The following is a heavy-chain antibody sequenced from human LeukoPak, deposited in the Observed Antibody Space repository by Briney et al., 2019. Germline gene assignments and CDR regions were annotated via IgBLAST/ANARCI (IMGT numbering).Heavy chain of an antibody. CDR1: GGSFSGYY. CDR3: ARGTWSSSIDY. Sequence: SETLSLTCAVYGGSFSGYYWSWIRQPPGKGLEYIGYIYYGGTYYNPSLKSRVTISVDTSKNQFSLKLSSVTAADTAVYYCARGTWSSSIDYWGQGTLVTVSS. D-gene: IGHD6-6*01. V-gene: IGHV4-30-4*01. CDR2: IYYGGT. J-gene: IGHJ4*02.